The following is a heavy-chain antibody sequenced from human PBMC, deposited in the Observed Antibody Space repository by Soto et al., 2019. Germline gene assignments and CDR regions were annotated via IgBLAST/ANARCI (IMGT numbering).Heavy chain of an antibody. D-gene: IGHD6-25*01. Sequence: QVQLMQSGAEVKKPGASVKVSCKASGYTFNSYGISWVRQAPGQGLEWMGWISAYNGNTKHAQKLQGRVTMTTDTSTSTAYMELRSLRSDDTAVYSCARSIAAAVDFDYWGQGTLVTVSS. V-gene: IGHV1-18*01. CDR3: ARSIAAAVDFDY. J-gene: IGHJ4*02. CDR1: GYTFNSYG. CDR2: ISAYNGNT.